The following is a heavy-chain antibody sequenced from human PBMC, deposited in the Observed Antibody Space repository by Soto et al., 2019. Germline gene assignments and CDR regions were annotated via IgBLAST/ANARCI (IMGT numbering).Heavy chain of an antibody. J-gene: IGHJ5*02. CDR3: ATKGGGYYVQFDP. D-gene: IGHD3-22*01. V-gene: IGHV3-11*01. Sequence: QVQLVESGGGFVKPGWSLRLSCAASGFTFSDYYMSWIRQAPGKWLEWVSYISSGGTTIYYADSVKGRFTISRDDAKNSLFLQMNSLRPEDTAVYFCATKGGGYYVQFDPWGQGTLVTVSS. CDR2: ISSGGTTI. CDR1: GFTFSDYY.